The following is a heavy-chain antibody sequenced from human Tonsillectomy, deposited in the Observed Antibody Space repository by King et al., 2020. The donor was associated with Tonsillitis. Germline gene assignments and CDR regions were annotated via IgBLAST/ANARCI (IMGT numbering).Heavy chain of an antibody. Sequence: VQLVESGGGLVQPGGSLRLSCAASGFTVSSNYMSWVRQAPGKGLEWVSVIYSDAGTYYADSVKGRFTISRHNPKNTLYLQMNSLRAEDTAMYYCAMISSSSSPYYYYDMDVWGQGTTVTVSS. CDR2: IYSDAGT. CDR3: AMISSSSSPYYYYDMDV. D-gene: IGHD6-6*01. J-gene: IGHJ6*02. CDR1: GFTVSSNY. V-gene: IGHV3-53*04.